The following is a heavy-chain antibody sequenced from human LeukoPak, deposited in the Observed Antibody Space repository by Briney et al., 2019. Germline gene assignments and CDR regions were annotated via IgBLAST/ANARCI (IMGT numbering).Heavy chain of an antibody. CDR2: ISGSGGST. Sequence: GRSLRLSCAASGFTFDDYAMHWVRQAPGKGLEWVSGISGSGGSTYYADSVKGRFTISRDNSKHTLYLQMNSLRAEDTAVYYCAKDRNIIMAPGSLNWFDPWGQGTLVTVSS. CDR1: GFTFDDYA. V-gene: IGHV3-23*01. CDR3: AKDRNIIMAPGSLNWFDP. D-gene: IGHD1-14*01. J-gene: IGHJ5*02.